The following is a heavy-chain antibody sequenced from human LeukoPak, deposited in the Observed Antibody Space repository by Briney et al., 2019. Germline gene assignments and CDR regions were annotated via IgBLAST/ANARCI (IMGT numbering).Heavy chain of an antibody. J-gene: IGHJ3*02. CDR2: IIPIFGTA. Sequence: GASVKVSCKASGGTFSSYAISWVRQAPGQGLEWMGGIIPIFGTANYAQKFQGRVTITADESTSTAYMELSSLRSEDTAVYYCARGGMIAFDAFDIWGQGTMVTVSS. CDR1: GGTFSSYA. V-gene: IGHV1-69*13. D-gene: IGHD3-22*01. CDR3: ARGGMIAFDAFDI.